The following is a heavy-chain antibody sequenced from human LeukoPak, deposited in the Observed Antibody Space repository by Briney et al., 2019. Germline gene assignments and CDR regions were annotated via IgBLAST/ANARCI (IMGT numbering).Heavy chain of an antibody. CDR1: GRSISRGSY. J-gene: IGHJ4*02. CDR2: IDHAGSP. Sequence: SETLSPTCDISGRSISRGSYWGWIRRPPGKGLEWIGNIDHAGSPYYNPSLRSRVTISVDTSNNQFSLKLSSVTAPDTAVYYCARDRSGYGDFDSWGQGTLVTVSS. D-gene: IGHD5-12*01. V-gene: IGHV4-38-2*02. CDR3: ARDRSGYGDFDS.